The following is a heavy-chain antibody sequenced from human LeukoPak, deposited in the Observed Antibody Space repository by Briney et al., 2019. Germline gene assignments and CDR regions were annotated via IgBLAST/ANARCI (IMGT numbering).Heavy chain of an antibody. V-gene: IGHV3-7*01. CDR1: GFTFSSYG. CDR2: IKQDGSEK. D-gene: IGHD6-13*01. Sequence: GGSLRLSCAASGFTFSSYGIHWVRQAPGKGLEWVANIKQDGSEKYYVDSVKGRFAISRDNAKNSLYLQMNSLRAEDTAVYYCARDKYTNSWSGSNFDYWGQGTLVTVSS. CDR3: ARDKYTNSWSGSNFDY. J-gene: IGHJ4*02.